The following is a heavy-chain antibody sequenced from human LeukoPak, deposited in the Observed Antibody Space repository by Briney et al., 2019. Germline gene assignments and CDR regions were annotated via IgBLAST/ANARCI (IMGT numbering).Heavy chain of an antibody. J-gene: IGHJ5*02. CDR2: IGADGRST. D-gene: IGHD1-26*01. V-gene: IGHV3-23*01. CDR1: GCSFRTFV. Sequence: GGSLRLPCAAAGCSFRTFVMTWGRQAPGKGLEWVSAIGADGRSTDYADSVKGRFTISRDISKNTLYLQMNSLRAEDTALYYCTRRVGGTPDHWGLGTLVTVSS. CDR3: TRRVGGTPDH.